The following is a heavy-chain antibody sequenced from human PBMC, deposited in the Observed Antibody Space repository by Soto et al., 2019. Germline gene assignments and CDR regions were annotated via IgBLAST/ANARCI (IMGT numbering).Heavy chain of an antibody. D-gene: IGHD3-3*01. V-gene: IGHV1-69*06. Sequence: QVQLVQSGAEVKKPGSSVKVSCKASGGTFSSYAISWVRQAPGQGLEWMGGIIPIFGTANYAQKFQGRVTITADKATSTAYMELSSLRSEDTAVYYCARDRESTIFGVGDAFDIWGQGTMVTVS. CDR2: IIPIFGTA. CDR3: ARDRESTIFGVGDAFDI. CDR1: GGTFSSYA. J-gene: IGHJ3*02.